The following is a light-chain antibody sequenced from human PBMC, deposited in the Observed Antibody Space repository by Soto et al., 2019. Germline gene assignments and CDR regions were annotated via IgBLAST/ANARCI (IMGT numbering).Light chain of an antibody. V-gene: IGKV1-5*01. CDR1: QSMNDW. CDR3: LRYNAFSQT. CDR2: DAS. J-gene: IGKJ1*01. Sequence: DIQMTQSPSTLSASVGDRVTITCRASQSMNDWLAWFQQKPEKAPKVLIYDASSLQSGVPSRFSGSGSGTEFTLTIDGLQPDDVATYYCLRYNAFSQTFGQGTKVEL.